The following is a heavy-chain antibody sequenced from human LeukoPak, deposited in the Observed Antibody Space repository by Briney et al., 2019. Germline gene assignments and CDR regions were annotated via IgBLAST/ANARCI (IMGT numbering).Heavy chain of an antibody. J-gene: IGHJ4*02. D-gene: IGHD5-18*01. V-gene: IGHV4-39*07. CDR3: ARVTRGYSYGPRQFDN. Sequence: SETLSLTCTVSGGSISSSSYYWSWIRQPPGKGLEWIGSIYYSGSTNYNPSLKSRVTISLDTSKNQFSLKLSSVTAADTAVYYCARVTRGYSYGPRQFDNWGQGSLVTVSS. CDR1: GGSISSSSYY. CDR2: IYYSGST.